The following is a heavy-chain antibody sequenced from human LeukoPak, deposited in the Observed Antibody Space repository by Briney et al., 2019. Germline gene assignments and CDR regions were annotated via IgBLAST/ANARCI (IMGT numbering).Heavy chain of an antibody. J-gene: IGHJ3*02. D-gene: IGHD5-12*01. CDR3: ARHDIVSRAFDI. V-gene: IGHV4-59*08. Sequence: SETLSLTCTVSGGSISSYYWSWIRQPPGKGLEWIAYIYYIGSTDYNPSLKSRVTISVDTSKNQFSLKLSSVTAADTAVYYCARHDIVSRAFDIWGQGTMVTVSS. CDR2: IYYIGST. CDR1: GGSISSYY.